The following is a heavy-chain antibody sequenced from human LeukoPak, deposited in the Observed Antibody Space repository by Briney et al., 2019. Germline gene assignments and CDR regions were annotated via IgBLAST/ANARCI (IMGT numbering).Heavy chain of an antibody. D-gene: IGHD2-15*01. CDR1: GFHGRVNL. V-gene: IGHV3-66*01. CDR3: ARDTVRGYYYGMDV. CDR2: IYAGGST. Sequence: GFLKPSRATFGFHGRVNLFSLVRQAPGEGLGWVSVIYAGGSTYYADSVKGRFTISRDNSKNTLYLQMNSLRAEDTAVYYCARDTVRGYYYGMDVWGQGTTVTVSS. J-gene: IGHJ6*02.